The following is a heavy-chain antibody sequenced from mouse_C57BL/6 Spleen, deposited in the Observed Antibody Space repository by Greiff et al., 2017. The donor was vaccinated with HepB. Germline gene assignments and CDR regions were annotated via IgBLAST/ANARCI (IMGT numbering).Heavy chain of an antibody. V-gene: IGHV5-17*01. CDR3: ARPLLGSSPDWFAY. Sequence: EVQLVESGGGLVKPGGSLNLSCAASGFTFSDYGMHWVRQAPEKGLEWVAYISSGSSTIYYADTVKGRFTISRDNAKNTLFLQMTSLRSEDTAMYYCARPLLGSSPDWFAYWGQGTLVTVSA. CDR2: ISSGSSTI. CDR1: GFTFSDYG. J-gene: IGHJ3*01. D-gene: IGHD1-1*01.